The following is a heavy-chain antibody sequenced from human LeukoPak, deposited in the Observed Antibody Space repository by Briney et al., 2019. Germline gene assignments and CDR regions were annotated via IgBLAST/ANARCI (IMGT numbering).Heavy chain of an antibody. CDR2: IIPIFGTT. Sequence: SVKVSCKASGGTFSSYAISWVRQAPGQGLEWMGGIIPIFGTTNYAQKFQDRVTITADKSTSTAYMELSSLRSEDTAVYYCARDHYDFWSGYYWFDYWGQGTLVTVSS. V-gene: IGHV1-69*06. CDR3: ARDHYDFWSGYYWFDY. J-gene: IGHJ4*02. D-gene: IGHD3-3*01. CDR1: GGTFSSYA.